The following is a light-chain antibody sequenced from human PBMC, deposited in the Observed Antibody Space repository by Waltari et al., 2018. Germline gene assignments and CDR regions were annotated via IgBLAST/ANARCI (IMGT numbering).Light chain of an antibody. J-gene: IGKJ5*01. Sequence: DVVLTQSPLSLPVTLGQPASISCRSSHSLGYSDGNTYLNWFQQRPGQSPRRLIFRVSIRDSGVPDRFSGSGSGTDFTLQISRVEAEDVGVYYCMQGTHWPPITFGQGTRLEIK. V-gene: IGKV2-30*01. CDR3: MQGTHWPPIT. CDR1: HSLGYSDGNTY. CDR2: RVS.